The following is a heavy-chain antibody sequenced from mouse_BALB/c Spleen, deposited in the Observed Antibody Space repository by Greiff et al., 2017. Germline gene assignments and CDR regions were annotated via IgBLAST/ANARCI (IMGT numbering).Heavy chain of an antibody. CDR3: AGGYGDFDY. CDR2: IYYSGTI. J-gene: IGHJ2*01. V-gene: IGHV3-5*02. D-gene: IGHD2-2*01. CDR1: GISITTGNYR. Sequence: EVMLVESGPGLVKPSQTVSLTCTVTGISITTGNYRWSWIRQFPGNKLEWIGYIYYSGTITYNPSLTSRTTITRDTSKNQFFLEMNSLTAEDTATYYCAGGYGDFDYWGQGTTLTVSS.